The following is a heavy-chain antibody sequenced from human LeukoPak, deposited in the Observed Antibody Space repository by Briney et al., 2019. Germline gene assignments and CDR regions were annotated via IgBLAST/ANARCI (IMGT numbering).Heavy chain of an antibody. CDR1: GFTFSSYW. D-gene: IGHD6-19*01. V-gene: IGHV3-7*01. CDR2: IKEDGSEQ. Sequence: GSLRLSCAASGFTFSSYWMTWVRQAPGKGLEWVANIKEDGSEQRYMDSVKGRFTISRDNAKNSLYLQMNGLRVEDTAVYYCVRPLTCSSGCLGHWGQGALVTVSS. CDR3: VRPLTCSSGCLGH. J-gene: IGHJ4*02.